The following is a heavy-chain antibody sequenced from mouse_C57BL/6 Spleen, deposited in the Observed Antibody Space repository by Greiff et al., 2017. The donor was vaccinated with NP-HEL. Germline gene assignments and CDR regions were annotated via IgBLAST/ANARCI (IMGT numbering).Heavy chain of an antibody. J-gene: IGHJ3*01. V-gene: IGHV1-55*01. Sequence: QVQLQQPGAELVKPGASVKMSCKASGYTFTSYWITWVEQRPGQGLEWIGDIYPGSGSTNYNEKFKSKATLTVDTSSSTAYMQLSSLTSEDSAVYYCARQDCSGYVPLAYWGQGTLVTVSA. CDR1: GYTFTSYW. CDR2: IYPGSGST. CDR3: ARQDCSGYVPLAY. D-gene: IGHD3-2*02.